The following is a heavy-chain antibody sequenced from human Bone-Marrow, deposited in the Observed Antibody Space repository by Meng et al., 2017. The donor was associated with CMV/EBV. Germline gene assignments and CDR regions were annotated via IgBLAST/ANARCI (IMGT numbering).Heavy chain of an antibody. D-gene: IGHD2-2*01. Sequence: ASVKVSCKVSGYTLTELSMHWVRQAPGKGLEWMGGFDPEDGETIYAQKFQGRVTMTEDTSTDTAYMELSSLRSEDTAVYYCATALVVPGAIHFDYWGQGTLVTVSS. CDR1: GYTLTELS. CDR3: ATALVVPGAIHFDY. V-gene: IGHV1-24*01. J-gene: IGHJ4*02. CDR2: FDPEDGET.